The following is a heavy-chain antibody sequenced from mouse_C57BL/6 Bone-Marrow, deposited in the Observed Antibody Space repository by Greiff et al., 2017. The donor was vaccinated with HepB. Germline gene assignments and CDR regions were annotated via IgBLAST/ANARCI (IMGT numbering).Heavy chain of an antibody. V-gene: IGHV14-1*01. J-gene: IGHJ4*01. Sequence: EVKLMESGAELVRPGASVKLSCTASGFNIKDYYMHWVKQRPEQGLEWIGRIDPEDGDTEYAPKFQGKATMTADKSSNTAYLQLSSLTAEDTAVYYCTKYDYDDAMDYWGQGTSVTVSS. CDR1: GFNIKDYY. CDR3: TKYDYDDAMDY. CDR2: IDPEDGDT. D-gene: IGHD2-4*01.